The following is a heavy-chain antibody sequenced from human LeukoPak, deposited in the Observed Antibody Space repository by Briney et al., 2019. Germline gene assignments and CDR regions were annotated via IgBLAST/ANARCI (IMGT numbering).Heavy chain of an antibody. D-gene: IGHD3-9*01. V-gene: IGHV4-30-2*01. Sequence: SETLSLTCAVSGGSISSGGYSWSWIRQPPGKGLEWIGYIYHSGSTYYNPSLKSRVTISVDRSKNQFSLKLSSVTAADTAVYYCARENRLGYYHSLTGSADGFDIWGQGTLVSVSS. CDR1: GGSISSGGYS. CDR2: IYHSGST. CDR3: ARENRLGYYHSLTGSADGFDI. J-gene: IGHJ3*02.